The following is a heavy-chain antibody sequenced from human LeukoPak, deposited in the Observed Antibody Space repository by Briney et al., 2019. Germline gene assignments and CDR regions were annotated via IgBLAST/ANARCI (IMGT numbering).Heavy chain of an antibody. V-gene: IGHV1-18*01. CDR3: ARDPPGLTLGSPGDY. J-gene: IGHJ4*02. Sequence: ASVKVSCKASGYTFTSYGSAWVRQAPGQGLQWIGWISANNGDTSYSQKLQGRVTMTTDTSTNTAYMELRSLTSDDTAVYYCARDPPGLTLGSPGDYWGQGTLVIVSS. CDR1: GYTFTSYG. D-gene: IGHD3-16*01. CDR2: ISANNGDT.